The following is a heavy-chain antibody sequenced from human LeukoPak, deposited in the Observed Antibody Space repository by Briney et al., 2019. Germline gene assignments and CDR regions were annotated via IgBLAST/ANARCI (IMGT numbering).Heavy chain of an antibody. CDR2: ISGGGGST. CDR1: GGSFSGYY. D-gene: IGHD1-7*01. V-gene: IGHV3-23*01. Sequence: ETLSLTCAVYGGSFSGYYWSWIRQPPGKGLEWVSAISGGGGSTYYADSVKGRFTISRDNSKNTLYLQMNSLRAEDTAVYYCAKEGTGTSYYFDYWGQGTLVTVSS. J-gene: IGHJ4*02. CDR3: AKEGTGTSYYFDY.